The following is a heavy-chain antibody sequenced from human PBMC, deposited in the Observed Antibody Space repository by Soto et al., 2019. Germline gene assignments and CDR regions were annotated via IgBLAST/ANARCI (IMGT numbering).Heavy chain of an antibody. CDR3: ARGPSGDKVDY. J-gene: IGHJ4*02. V-gene: IGHV4-30-4*01. Sequence: QVQLQEPGPRLVEPSQTLSLTCTVSGGSISSGYYYWSWIRQPPGTGLEWIGHIYNSGGTYSNPSLKSRITLSVDMSKNQFSLKLSSVAAADTAVYYCARGPSGDKVDYWGQGTLVTVSS. CDR2: IYNSGGT. D-gene: IGHD1-26*01. CDR1: GGSISSGYYY.